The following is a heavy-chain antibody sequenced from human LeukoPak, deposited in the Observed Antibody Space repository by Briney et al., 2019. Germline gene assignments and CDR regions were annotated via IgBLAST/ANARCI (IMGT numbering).Heavy chain of an antibody. CDR1: GYTFTGYL. V-gene: IGHV1-2*02. Sequence: ASMNVSCNSSGYTFTGYLMHWVRLAPGQGPGRVGWINPRNGDTNLAQKYQGKVTMTRYTSINTVYMDLSRLTSDDSAVYYCVRDKYYYGSGKYGGYYGMDVWGQGTTVSVSS. CDR2: INPRNGDT. D-gene: IGHD3-10*01. J-gene: IGHJ6*02. CDR3: VRDKYYYGSGKYGGYYGMDV.